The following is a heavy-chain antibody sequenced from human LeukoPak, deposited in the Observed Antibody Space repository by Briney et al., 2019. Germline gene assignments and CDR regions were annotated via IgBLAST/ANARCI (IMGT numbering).Heavy chain of an antibody. Sequence: LAGGSLRLSCAASGFTFSSYAMTWVRQAPGKGLEWVSAISGSGSRTYYADSVKGRFTISRDNSKNTLNLQLNSLRAEDTAVYYCAKDLGRQWLEQIDYWGQGTLVTVSS. CDR1: GFTFSSYA. J-gene: IGHJ4*02. CDR3: AKDLGRQWLEQIDY. CDR2: ISGSGSRT. V-gene: IGHV3-23*01. D-gene: IGHD6-19*01.